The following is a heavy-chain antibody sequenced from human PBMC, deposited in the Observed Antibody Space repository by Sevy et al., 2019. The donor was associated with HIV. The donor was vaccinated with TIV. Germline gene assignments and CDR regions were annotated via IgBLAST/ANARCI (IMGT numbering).Heavy chain of an antibody. Sequence: GGSLRLSCSASGFIFSSYGMHWVRQTPGKGLEWVAIISSDGSDDFYAESVRGRFTISRDNSRNTLYLQMDSLRLEDXXXXXXXXXXXXXXXDYYFDHWGQGALVTVSS. CDR3: XXXXXXXXXDYYFDH. CDR2: ISSDGSDD. J-gene: IGHJ4*02. D-gene: IGHD2-21*02. V-gene: IGHV3-30*03. CDR1: GFIFSSYG.